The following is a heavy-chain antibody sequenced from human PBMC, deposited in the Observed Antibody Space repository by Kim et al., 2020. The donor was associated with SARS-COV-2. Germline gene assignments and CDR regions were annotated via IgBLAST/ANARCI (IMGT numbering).Heavy chain of an antibody. CDR2: ISFDGSIE. V-gene: IGHV3-30*03. D-gene: IGHD2-2*01. CDR1: GFTFRSHA. J-gene: IGHJ6*02. CDR3: ARLRGPVVLYQDAMDV. Sequence: GGSLRLSCAASGFTFRSHAMNWIRQAPGKGLEWVSIISFDGSIEYTADSVKGRFTISRDNSKSRLYLQMNSLKGDDTAVYYCARLRGPVVLYQDAMDVWGQGTTVTVSS.